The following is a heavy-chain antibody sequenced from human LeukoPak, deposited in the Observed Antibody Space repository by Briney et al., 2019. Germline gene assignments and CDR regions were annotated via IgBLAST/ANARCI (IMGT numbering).Heavy chain of an antibody. V-gene: IGHV1-18*01. J-gene: IGHJ6*02. Sequence: ASVKVSCKASGYTFTSYGISWVRQAPGQGLEWMGWISAYNGNTNYAQKLQGRVTMTTDTSTSTAYMELRSLRSDDTAVYYCASDAHYGSGSYGTYYYYGMDVWGQGTTVTVSS. CDR2: ISAYNGNT. CDR1: GYTFTSYG. CDR3: ASDAHYGSGSYGTYYYYGMDV. D-gene: IGHD3-10*01.